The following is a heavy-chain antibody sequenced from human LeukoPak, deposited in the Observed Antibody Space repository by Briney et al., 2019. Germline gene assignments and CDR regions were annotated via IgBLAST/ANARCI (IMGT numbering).Heavy chain of an antibody. CDR3: AKDVYYDSSGPDY. J-gene: IGHJ4*02. V-gene: IGHV3-30*18. CDR2: ISYDGSNK. D-gene: IGHD3-22*01. Sequence: GGSLRLSCAASGFTFSSYSMNWVRQAPGKGLEWVAVISYDGSNKYYADSVKGRFTISRDNSKNTLYLQMNSLRAEDTAVYYCAKDVYYDSSGPDYWGQGTLVTVSS. CDR1: GFTFSSYS.